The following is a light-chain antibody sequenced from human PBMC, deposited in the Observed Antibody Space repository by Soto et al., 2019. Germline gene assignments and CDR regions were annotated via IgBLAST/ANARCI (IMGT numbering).Light chain of an antibody. J-gene: IGKJ1*01. CDR3: QQYGDSPT. Sequence: EIVLTQSPATLSLSPGERATLSCRASQSVAGSSLAWYQHKPGQSPRLLIYAASSMATGIPGRFSGGGSGTDFSLSISGLEPEDFAVYYCQQYGDSPTFGQGTKVEIK. CDR2: AAS. V-gene: IGKV3-20*01. CDR1: QSVAGSS.